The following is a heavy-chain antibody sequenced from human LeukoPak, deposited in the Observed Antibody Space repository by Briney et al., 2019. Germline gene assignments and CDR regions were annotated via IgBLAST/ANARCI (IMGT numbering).Heavy chain of an antibody. J-gene: IGHJ4*02. V-gene: IGHV5-51*01. CDR1: GYTFAKYW. CDR2: IYPGDSDT. CDR3: ARMIFYDSSGFYDNYYFDS. D-gene: IGHD3-22*01. Sequence: GESLKISCQASGYTFAKYWIGWVRQMPGKGLEWMGIIYPGDSDTRYGPSFQGQVTISIDKSIGTAFLQWSSLKASDTAMYYCARMIFYDSSGFYDNYYFDSWGQGTLLTVSS.